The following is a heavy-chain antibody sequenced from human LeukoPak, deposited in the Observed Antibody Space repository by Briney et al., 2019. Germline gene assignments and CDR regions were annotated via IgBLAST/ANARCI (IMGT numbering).Heavy chain of an antibody. V-gene: IGHV3-23*01. CDR3: ARDVTMVRGVAVAFDI. CDR1: GFTFTSYA. J-gene: IGHJ3*02. Sequence: GGSLRLSCAASGFTFTSYAMTWVRQAPGKGLEWVSSISGSGGTTYYADSVKGRFTISRDHPKNTLYLQMNSLRAEDTAVYYCARDVTMVRGVAVAFDIWGQGTMVTVSS. CDR2: ISGSGGTT. D-gene: IGHD3-10*01.